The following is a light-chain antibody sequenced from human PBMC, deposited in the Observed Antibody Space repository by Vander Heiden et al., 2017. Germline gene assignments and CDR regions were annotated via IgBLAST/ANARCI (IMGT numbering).Light chain of an antibody. CDR1: QSVSSF. Sequence: EIVLTQSPATLSLSPGEGATLSCRASQSVSSFLAWYQHKPGQATRLLIYEASNRATGIPGRFSGTGSGTDFTLTSSSLEPEDSAVYSCQHRSGWLPGTFGPGTKVEIK. V-gene: IGKV3-11*01. CDR3: QHRSGWLPGT. CDR2: EAS. J-gene: IGKJ1*01.